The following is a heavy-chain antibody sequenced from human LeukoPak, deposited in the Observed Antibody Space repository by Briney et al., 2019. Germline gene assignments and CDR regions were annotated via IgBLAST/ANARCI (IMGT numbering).Heavy chain of an antibody. CDR3: ARVRIPVPGMGVWFDP. CDR2: ISSSGTTI. CDR1: GFTFSSYE. Sequence: QPGGSLRLSCAASGFTFSSYEMNWVRQAPGKGLEWVSYISSSGTTIHYADSVKGRFTISRDNAENSLYLQMNSLRAEDTAVYYCARVRIPVPGMGVWFDPWGQGTLVTVSS. J-gene: IGHJ5*02. D-gene: IGHD6-19*01. V-gene: IGHV3-48*03.